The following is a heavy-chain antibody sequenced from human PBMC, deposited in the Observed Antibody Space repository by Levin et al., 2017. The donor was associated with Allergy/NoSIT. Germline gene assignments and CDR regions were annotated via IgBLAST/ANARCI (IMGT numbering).Heavy chain of an antibody. V-gene: IGHV1-69*13. Sequence: VASVKVSCKASGVTSSNFAITWVRQAPGQGLEWMGGIFPIFGPASYAQKFQGRITILADELTSTAYMELNSLRFEDTAVYYCARDGVGAANFDYWGQGTLVTVSS. CDR2: IFPIFGPA. J-gene: IGHJ4*02. CDR1: GVTSSNFA. D-gene: IGHD1-26*01. CDR3: ARDGVGAANFDY.